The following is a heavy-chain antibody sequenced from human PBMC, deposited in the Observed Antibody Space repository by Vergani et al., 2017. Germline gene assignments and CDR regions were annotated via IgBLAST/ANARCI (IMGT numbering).Heavy chain of an antibody. CDR1: GFMFSNYW. D-gene: IGHD2-21*01. CDR2: IKQDGSEK. J-gene: IGHJ4*02. V-gene: IGHV3-7*03. CDR3: ADLYGDDGFSPF. Sequence: EVQLVESGGGLVQPGGSLRLSCAASGFMFSNYWMNWVRQAPGKGLEWVANIKQDGSEKYYVDSVRGRFTISRDNAKNSLYLQINSLRAEDTAFYYCADLYGDDGFSPFWGQGTLVTVSS.